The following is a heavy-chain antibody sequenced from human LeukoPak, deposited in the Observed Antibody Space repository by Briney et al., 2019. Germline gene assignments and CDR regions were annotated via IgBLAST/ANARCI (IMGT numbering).Heavy chain of an antibody. V-gene: IGHV1-46*01. J-gene: IGHJ4*02. CDR3: ARGPPNWGYDY. Sequence: ASVKVSCKASGYTFTSYYMHWVRQAPGQGLEWMGIINPSGGSTSYAQKFQGRVTMTRDTSTSTVYMELSSLRSDDTAAYYCARGPPNWGYDYWGPGTLVTVSS. D-gene: IGHD7-27*01. CDR1: GYTFTSYY. CDR2: INPSGGST.